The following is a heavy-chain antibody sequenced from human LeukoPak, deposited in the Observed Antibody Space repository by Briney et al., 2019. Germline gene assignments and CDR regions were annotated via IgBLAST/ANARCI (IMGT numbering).Heavy chain of an antibody. CDR3: ARHSTTSSWYSY. CDR2: IYYSGST. CDR1: GGSISSYY. D-gene: IGHD6-13*01. J-gene: IGHJ4*02. Sequence: PSETLSLTCTVSGGSISSYYWSWIRRPPGKGLEWIGYIYYSGSTNYNPSLKSRVTISVDTSTNQFSLKLSSVTAADTAVYYCARHSTTSSWYSYGGQGTRVTVSS. V-gene: IGHV4-59*08.